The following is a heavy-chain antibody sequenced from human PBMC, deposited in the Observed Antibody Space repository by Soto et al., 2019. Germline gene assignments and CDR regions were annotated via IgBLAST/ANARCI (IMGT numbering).Heavy chain of an antibody. V-gene: IGHV3-30*04. CDR1: GSTFRSYA. J-gene: IGHJ4*02. Sequence: GGSLRLSCAASGSTFRSYAIHWVRQAPGKGLEWVAVISRDGSNKYYVDSVKGRFTISRDSSKDTVYLQMNSLRDEDSAMFYCARSRSGAVADSFDFWGQGTLVTVSS. CDR3: ARSRSGAVADSFDF. D-gene: IGHD3-10*01. CDR2: ISRDGSNK.